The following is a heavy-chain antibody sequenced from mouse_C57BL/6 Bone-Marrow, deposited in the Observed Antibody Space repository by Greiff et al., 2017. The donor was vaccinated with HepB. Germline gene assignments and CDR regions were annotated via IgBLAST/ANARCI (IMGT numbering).Heavy chain of an antibody. V-gene: IGHV1-20*01. J-gene: IGHJ4*01. CDR1: GYSFTGYF. CDR2: INPYNGDT. Sequence: EVQLQQSGPELVKPGDSVKISCKASGYSFTGYFMNWVMQSHGKSLEWIGRINPYNGDTFYNQKFKGEATLTVDKSSSTAHMELRSLTSEESAVYYCARSRGKYYDLDYWGQGSSVTVSS. CDR3: ARSRGKYYDLDY.